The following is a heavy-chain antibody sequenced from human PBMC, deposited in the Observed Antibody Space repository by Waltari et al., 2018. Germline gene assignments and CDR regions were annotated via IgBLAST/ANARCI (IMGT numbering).Heavy chain of an antibody. Sequence: QVQLQESGPGLVKPSQTLSLTCTVSGGSISRGSYYWSWIRQPAGKGLEWIGYIYTSGSTNYNPSLKSRVTISVDTSKNQFSLKLSSVTAADTAVYYCARDVGVAARPAYWGQGTLVTVSS. D-gene: IGHD6-6*01. CDR1: GGSISRGSYY. V-gene: IGHV4-61*09. J-gene: IGHJ4*02. CDR2: IYTSGST. CDR3: ARDVGVAARPAY.